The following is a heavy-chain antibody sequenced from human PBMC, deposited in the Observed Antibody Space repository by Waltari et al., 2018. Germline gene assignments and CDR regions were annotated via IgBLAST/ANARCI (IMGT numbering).Heavy chain of an antibody. CDR3: ARDRSGISYYYYGMDV. Sequence: QVQLQESGPGLVKPSETLSLTCTVSGGSISSYYWSWIRQPPGKGLEWIGYIYYSGSTNYNPSLKSRVTISVDTSKNQFSLKLSSVTAADTAVYYCARDRSGISYYYYGMDVWGQGTTVTVSS. CDR2: IYYSGST. J-gene: IGHJ6*02. D-gene: IGHD1-26*01. CDR1: GGSISSYY. V-gene: IGHV4-59*01.